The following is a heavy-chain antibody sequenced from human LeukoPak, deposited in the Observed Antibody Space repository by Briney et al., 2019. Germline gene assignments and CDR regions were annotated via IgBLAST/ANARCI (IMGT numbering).Heavy chain of an antibody. CDR3: ARGEQQPVRSPLGDP. Sequence: ASVKVSFKASGYTFTNYYIHWVRQAPGQGLEWMGIINPSGGTTSYAQKFQGRVTVTRDTSTSTVYMEVTSLRSEDTAMYYCARGEQQPVRSPLGDPWGQGTLVTVSS. CDR2: INPSGGTT. CDR1: GYTFTNYY. J-gene: IGHJ5*02. V-gene: IGHV1-46*01. D-gene: IGHD6-13*01.